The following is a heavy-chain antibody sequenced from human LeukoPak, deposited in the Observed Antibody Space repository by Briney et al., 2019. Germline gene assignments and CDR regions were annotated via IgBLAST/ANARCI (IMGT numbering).Heavy chain of an antibody. J-gene: IGHJ4*02. D-gene: IGHD2-2*01. CDR2: IYYSGST. Sequence: SETLSLTCTVSGGSVSSGSYYWSWIRQPPGKGLEWIGYIYYSGSTNYNPSLKGRVTISVDTSKNQFSLKLSSVTAADTAVYYCARGWQYQLLFYFDYWGQGTLVTVSS. CDR3: ARGWQYQLLFYFDY. V-gene: IGHV4-61*01. CDR1: GGSVSSGSYY.